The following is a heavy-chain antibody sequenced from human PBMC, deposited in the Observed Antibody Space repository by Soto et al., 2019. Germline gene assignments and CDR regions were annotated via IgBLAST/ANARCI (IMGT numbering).Heavy chain of an antibody. D-gene: IGHD2-15*01. CDR3: ARRGSGSCGLDAFDI. CDR1: GFTFSSYA. Sequence: QVQLVESGGGVVQPGRSLRLSCAASGFTFSSYAMHWVRQAPGKGLEWVAVISYDGSNKYYADSVKGRFTISRDNSKNTLYLQMNSLRAEDTAVYYCARRGSGSCGLDAFDIWGQGTMVTVSS. J-gene: IGHJ3*02. CDR2: ISYDGSNK. V-gene: IGHV3-30-3*01.